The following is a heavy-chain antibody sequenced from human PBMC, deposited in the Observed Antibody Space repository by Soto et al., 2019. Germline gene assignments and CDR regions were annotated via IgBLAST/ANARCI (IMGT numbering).Heavy chain of an antibody. Sequence: QVQLQQSGPGLAKTSQTLSLTCAISGDSVSSIDAVWNWIRQSPSRGLEWLGRTYYRSIWQTEYAVSVKGRMTINPDASKNQFSLQLNSVTPKDTVMYYCARLVGNSWLDHWGQGTLVTVSA. V-gene: IGHV6-1*01. CDR3: ARLVGNSWLDH. CDR2: TYYRSIWQT. J-gene: IGHJ5*02. D-gene: IGHD6-6*01. CDR1: GDSVSSIDAV.